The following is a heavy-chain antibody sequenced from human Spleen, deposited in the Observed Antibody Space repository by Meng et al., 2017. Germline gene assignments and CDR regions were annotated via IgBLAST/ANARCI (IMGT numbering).Heavy chain of an antibody. J-gene: IGHJ5*02. CDR1: GDSITNHNW. Sequence: QVQLRESGPALVKPSETLSLTCAVSGDSITNHNWWAWVRQPPGKGLEWIGEIPHRGSSAYNPSLKSRVSMSIDKSKNQFSLKLTSVTAADTAVYYCARDRPEFGEDPITWGQGTLVTVSS. D-gene: IGHD3-10*01. V-gene: IGHV4-4*02. CDR3: ARDRPEFGEDPIT. CDR2: IPHRGSS.